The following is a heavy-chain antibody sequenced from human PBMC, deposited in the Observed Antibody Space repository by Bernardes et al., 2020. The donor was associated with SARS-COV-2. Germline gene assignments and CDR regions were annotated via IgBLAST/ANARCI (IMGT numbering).Heavy chain of an antibody. V-gene: IGHV3-48*01. Sequence: GGCLSPSGAASGLTLRGYSMNWVRPAPGRGLEWISYFSGGSGSNIYYADSVKGRFIISRDNDRNSLYLQMSSLRAEDTAVYYCATDLNGSGWYAFDYWGQGALVTVS. CDR2: FSGGSGSNI. CDR3: ATDLNGSGWYAFDY. D-gene: IGHD6-19*01. J-gene: IGHJ4*02. CDR1: GLTLRGYS.